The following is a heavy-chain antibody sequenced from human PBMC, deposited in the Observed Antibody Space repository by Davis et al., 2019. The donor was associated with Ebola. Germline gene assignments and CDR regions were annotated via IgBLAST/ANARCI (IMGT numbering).Heavy chain of an antibody. V-gene: IGHV3-11*04. CDR2: ISSSGSTI. CDR3: ARWAEWLVWGYYYGMDV. D-gene: IGHD6-19*01. CDR1: GFTFSDYY. J-gene: IGHJ6*02. Sequence: GESLKISCAASGFTFSDYYMSWIRQAPGKGLEWVSYISSSGSTIYYADSVKGRFTISRDNAKNSLYLQMNSLRAEDTAVYYCARWAEWLVWGYYYGMDVWGQGTTVTVSS.